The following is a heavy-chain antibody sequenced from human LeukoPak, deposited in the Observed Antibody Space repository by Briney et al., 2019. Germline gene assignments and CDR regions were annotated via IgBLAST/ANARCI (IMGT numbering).Heavy chain of an antibody. D-gene: IGHD3-3*01. J-gene: IGHJ4*02. CDR1: GSTFTSYG. CDR3: ARGVTYYDFWSGYCDY. V-gene: IGHV1-18*01. CDR2: IGAYNGNT. Sequence: GASVKVSFNASGSTFTSYGISWGRKAPGQGLEWMGWIGAYNGNTNYAQKLQGRVTMTTDTSTCTAYMELRSLRADDTAVYYCARGVTYYDFWSGYCDYWGQGTLVTVSS.